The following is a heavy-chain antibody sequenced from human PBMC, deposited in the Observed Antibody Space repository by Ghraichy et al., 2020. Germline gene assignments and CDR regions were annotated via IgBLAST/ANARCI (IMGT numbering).Heavy chain of an antibody. CDR2: IKQDGSEK. J-gene: IGHJ6*02. Sequence: GGSLRLSCAASGFTFSSYWMSWVRQAPGKGLEWVANIKQDGSEKYYVDSVKGRFTISRDNAKNSLYLQMNSLRAEDTAVYYCAREADSYVYYYGMDVWGQGTTVTVSS. CDR1: GFTFSSYW. CDR3: AREADSYVYYYGMDV. V-gene: IGHV3-7*01. D-gene: IGHD5-18*01.